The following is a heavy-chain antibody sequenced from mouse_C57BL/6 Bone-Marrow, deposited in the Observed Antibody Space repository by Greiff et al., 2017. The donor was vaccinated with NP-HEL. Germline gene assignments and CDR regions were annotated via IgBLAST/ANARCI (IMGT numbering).Heavy chain of an antibody. CDR3: ARLGYSNFYAMDY. V-gene: IGHV5-12*01. Sequence: EVKVVESGGGLVQPGGSLKLSCAASGFTFSDYYMYWVRQTPEKRLEWVAYISNGGGSTYYPDTVKGRFTISRDNAKNTLYLQMSRLKSEDTAMYYCARLGYSNFYAMDYWGQGTSVTVSS. CDR1: GFTFSDYY. D-gene: IGHD2-5*01. J-gene: IGHJ4*01. CDR2: ISNGGGST.